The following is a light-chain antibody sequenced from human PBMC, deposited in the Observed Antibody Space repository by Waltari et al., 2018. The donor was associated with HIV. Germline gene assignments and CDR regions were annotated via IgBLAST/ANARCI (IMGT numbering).Light chain of an antibody. CDR2: EGI. J-gene: IGLJ3*02. CDR3: CSYAGSSNWV. Sequence: SALTQPASVSGSPGQSITISCTGSSSDVGSYNLVSWYQQHPGKAPKLMIYEGINRPSGVSNRFSGSKSGNTSSLTISGLQAEDEADYYCCSYAGSSNWVFGGGTKLTVL. V-gene: IGLV2-23*01. CDR1: SSDVGSYNL.